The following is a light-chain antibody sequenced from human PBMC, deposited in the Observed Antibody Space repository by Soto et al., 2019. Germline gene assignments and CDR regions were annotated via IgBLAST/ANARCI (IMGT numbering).Light chain of an antibody. CDR3: QQYGSSPPIT. V-gene: IGKV3-20*01. J-gene: IGKJ5*01. CDR2: GAS. Sequence: EIVLTQSPGPLCLSPGERATPSRRASQSVSSSYLAWYQQKPGQAPRLLIYGASSRATGIPDRFSGSGSGTDFTLTISRLEPEDFAVYYCQQYGSSPPITFGQGTRLEIK. CDR1: QSVSSSY.